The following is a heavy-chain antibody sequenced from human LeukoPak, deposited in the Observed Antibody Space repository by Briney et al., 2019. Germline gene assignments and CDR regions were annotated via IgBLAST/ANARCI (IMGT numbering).Heavy chain of an antibody. CDR3: ARERATTDAFDI. V-gene: IGHV1-69*05. D-gene: IGHD1-26*01. Sequence: SVKVSCKASGGTLSSYAISWVRQAPGQGLEWMGGIIPIFGTANYAQKFQGRVTITTDESTSTAYMELSSLRSEDTAVYYCARERATTDAFDIWGQGTMVTVSS. CDR2: IIPIFGTA. J-gene: IGHJ3*02. CDR1: GGTLSSYA.